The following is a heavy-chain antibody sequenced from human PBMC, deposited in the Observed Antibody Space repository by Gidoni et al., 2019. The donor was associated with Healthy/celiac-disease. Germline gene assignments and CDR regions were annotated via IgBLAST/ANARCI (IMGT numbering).Heavy chain of an antibody. D-gene: IGHD3-9*01. CDR3: ARAWGVGFAWLLRIPYNWFDP. Sequence: EVQLVESGGGLIQPGGSLRLSGSASGLPFSRYWMSRVRTAPGKGLGWVANLKQEGSAEYFVYSVTARFPLSRDNAKNSLYLQMTSLSAEDTAVFYCARAWGVGFAWLLRIPYNWFDPWGQGTLVTVSS. V-gene: IGHV3-7*04. CDR2: LKQEGSAE. J-gene: IGHJ5*02. CDR1: GLPFSRYW.